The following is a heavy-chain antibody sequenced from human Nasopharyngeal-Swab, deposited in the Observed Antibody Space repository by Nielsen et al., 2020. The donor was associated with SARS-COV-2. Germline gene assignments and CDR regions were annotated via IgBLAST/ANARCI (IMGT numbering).Heavy chain of an antibody. Sequence: PGKRLEWIGYIYYSGSTSYNPSLKSRVTISVDTSKNQFSLKVRSVTAADTAVYYCARGSDYRAFDIWGQGTMVTVSS. V-gene: IGHV4-59*13. CDR2: IYYSGST. J-gene: IGHJ3*02. D-gene: IGHD1-26*01. CDR3: ARGSDYRAFDI.